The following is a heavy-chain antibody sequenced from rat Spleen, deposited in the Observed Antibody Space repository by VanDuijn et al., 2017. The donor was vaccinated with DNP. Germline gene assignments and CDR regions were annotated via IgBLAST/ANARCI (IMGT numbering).Heavy chain of an antibody. Sequence: EVQLVESGGGLVQPGRSLKLSCAASGFTFSNYDMAWVRQAPTKGLEWIASISTGGGNTYYRDSVKGRFTISRDNTKSPLYLQMDSLRSEDTATYYCARQNGVFDYWGQGVMVTVSS. CDR1: GFTFSNYD. CDR3: ARQNGVFDY. J-gene: IGHJ2*01. V-gene: IGHV5-25*01. CDR2: ISTGGGNT.